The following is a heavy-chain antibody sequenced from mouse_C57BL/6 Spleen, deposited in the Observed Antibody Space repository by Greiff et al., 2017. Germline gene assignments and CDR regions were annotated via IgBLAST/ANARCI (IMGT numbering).Heavy chain of an antibody. Sequence: VMLQQSGPGLVQPSQSLSITCTVSGFSLTSYGVHWVRQSPGKGLEWLGVIWRGGSTDYNAAFMSRLSITKDNSKSQVFFKMNSLQADDTAIYYCAKNSIYYGSSYDWYFDVWGTGTTVTVSS. V-gene: IGHV2-5*01. CDR2: IWRGGST. CDR1: GFSLTSYG. J-gene: IGHJ1*03. CDR3: AKNSIYYGSSYDWYFDV. D-gene: IGHD1-1*01.